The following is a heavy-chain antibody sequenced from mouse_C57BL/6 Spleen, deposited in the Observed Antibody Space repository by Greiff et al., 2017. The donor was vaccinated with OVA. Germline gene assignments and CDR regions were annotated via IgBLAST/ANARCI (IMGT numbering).Heavy chain of an antibody. Sequence: EVQVVESGGGLVQPGGSLKLSCAASGFTFSDYYMYWVRQTPEKRLEWVAYISNGGGSTYYPDTVKGRFTISRDNAKNTLYLQMSRLKSEDTAMYYCARQNYDYDWYFDVWGTGTTVTVSS. V-gene: IGHV5-12*01. J-gene: IGHJ1*03. CDR3: ARQNYDYDWYFDV. D-gene: IGHD2-4*01. CDR2: ISNGGGST. CDR1: GFTFSDYY.